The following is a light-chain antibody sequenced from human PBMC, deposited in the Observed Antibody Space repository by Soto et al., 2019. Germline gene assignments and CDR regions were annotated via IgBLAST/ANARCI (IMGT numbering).Light chain of an antibody. CDR3: QQYGTSPVT. CDR2: GAS. V-gene: IGKV3-20*01. J-gene: IGKJ4*01. Sequence: ESMLTYFPGTLSQSPGERANLSCRTSQGVSSDCLGWYQKKPGQAPRLLMYGASSRATGIPDRFSGSGSGTDFTLTISRLEPEDFAVYYCQQYGTSPVTFAGGTKVDIK. CDR1: QGVSSDC.